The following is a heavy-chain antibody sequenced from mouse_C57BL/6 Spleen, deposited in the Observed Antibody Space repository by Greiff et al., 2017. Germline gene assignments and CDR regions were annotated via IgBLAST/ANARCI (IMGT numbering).Heavy chain of an antibody. V-gene: IGHV1-18*01. J-gene: IGHJ2*01. CDR1: GYTFTDYN. D-gene: IGHD2-2*01. Sequence: EVQLQQSGPELVKPGASVKIPCKASGYTFTDYNMDWVKQSHGKSLEWIGDINPNNGGTIYNQKFKGKATLTVDKSSSTAYMELRSLTSEDTAVYYCARRNYGYPYYFDGWGQGTTLTVSS. CDR2: INPNNGGT. CDR3: ARRNYGYPYYFDG.